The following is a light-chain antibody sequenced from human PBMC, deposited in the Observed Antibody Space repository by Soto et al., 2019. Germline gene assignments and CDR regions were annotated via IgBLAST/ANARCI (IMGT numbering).Light chain of an antibody. V-gene: IGKV3-20*01. Sequence: DIVLTQSPGTLSFSPGERATLSCRASQSVSTRSLAWYQQKPDQAHRLLIYGASIKATGIPDRFSGSGSGTDFTLTISRLQPEDFAVYYCQQYCSAPRTFGEGTKLEIK. CDR1: QSVSTRS. CDR2: GAS. J-gene: IGKJ2*01. CDR3: QQYCSAPRT.